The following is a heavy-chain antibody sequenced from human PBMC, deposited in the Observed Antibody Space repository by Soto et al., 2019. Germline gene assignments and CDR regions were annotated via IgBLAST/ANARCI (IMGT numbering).Heavy chain of an antibody. V-gene: IGHV1-69*13. CDR3: ARVPFYDPSRMGSGP. D-gene: IGHD3-3*01. CDR2: IIPIFGTA. J-gene: IGHJ5*02. Sequence: SVKVSCKASGGTFSSYASSWVRQSPGQGLEWMGGIIPIFGTANYAQKFQGRVTITADESTSTAYMELSSLRSEDTAVYYCARVPFYDPSRMGSGPWGQGTLVTVSS. CDR1: GGTFSSYA.